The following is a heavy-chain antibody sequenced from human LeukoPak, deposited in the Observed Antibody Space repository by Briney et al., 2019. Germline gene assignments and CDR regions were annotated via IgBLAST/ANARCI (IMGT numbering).Heavy chain of an antibody. Sequence: PSETLSLTCTVSGGSISGFFWSWIRQPPGKGLEWIGSAYYTGGTNYNRSLKSRVTISVVTSKNHFSLKVTSVTAADTAVYYCASGGLVSRYLDHWGQGTLVTVSP. CDR3: ASGGLVSRYLDH. CDR2: AYYTGGT. V-gene: IGHV4-59*01. D-gene: IGHD3-9*01. J-gene: IGHJ4*02. CDR1: GGSISGFF.